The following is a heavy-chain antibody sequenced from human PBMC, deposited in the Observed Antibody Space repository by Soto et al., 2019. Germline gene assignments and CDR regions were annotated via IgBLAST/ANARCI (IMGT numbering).Heavy chain of an antibody. J-gene: IGHJ4*02. Sequence: ESGPTLVNPTQTLTLTCTFSGFSLSTREVGVGWIRQPPGKALEWLALIYWDDDKRYSPSLKSRLTIAKDTSKNLVILIMTNMDPEDTVIYYCAHRAYYYGSGSYYTHWGQGTLVTVSS. D-gene: IGHD3-10*01. V-gene: IGHV2-5*02. CDR1: GFSLSTREVG. CDR3: AHRAYYYGSGSYYTH. CDR2: IYWDDDK.